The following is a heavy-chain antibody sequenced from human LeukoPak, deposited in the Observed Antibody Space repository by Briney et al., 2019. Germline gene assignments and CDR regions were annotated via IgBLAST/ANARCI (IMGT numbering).Heavy chain of an antibody. J-gene: IGHJ4*02. CDR2: INWNGGST. Sequence: GGSLRLSCAASGFTFDDYGMSWVRQAPGKGLEWVSGINWNGGSTAYGDSVEGRFTISRDNAKRSLYLQMNSLRVEDTALYYCARGLNYYDFWGQGSLVTVSS. CDR1: GFTFDDYG. CDR3: ARGLNYYDF. V-gene: IGHV3-20*04.